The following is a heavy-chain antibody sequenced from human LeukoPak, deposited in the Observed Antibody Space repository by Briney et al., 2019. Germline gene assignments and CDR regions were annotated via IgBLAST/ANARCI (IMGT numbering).Heavy chain of an antibody. CDR3: ARRAVAAPYYYYYMDV. J-gene: IGHJ6*03. V-gene: IGHV1-18*01. Sequence: ASVKVSCKASGYTFTSYGISWVRQAPGQGLEWMGWISAYNGNTNYAQKLQGRVTMTTDTSTSTAYMELRSLRCDDTAVYYCARRAVAAPYYYYYMDVWGKGTTVTVSS. CDR2: ISAYNGNT. D-gene: IGHD6-19*01. CDR1: GYTFTSYG.